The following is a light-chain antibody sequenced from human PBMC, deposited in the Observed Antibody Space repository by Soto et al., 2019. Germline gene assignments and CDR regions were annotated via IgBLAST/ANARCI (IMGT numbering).Light chain of an antibody. CDR2: GAS. V-gene: IGKV3-20*01. J-gene: IGKJ1*01. CDR1: QSVSSSY. Sequence: EIVLTQSPGTLSLSPWERATLSCRASQSVSSSYLAWYQQKPGQAPRLLIYGASSRATGIPDRFSGSGSGTDFTLIISRLEPEDFAVYYCQQYGSSSWTFGQGTKVDIK. CDR3: QQYGSSSWT.